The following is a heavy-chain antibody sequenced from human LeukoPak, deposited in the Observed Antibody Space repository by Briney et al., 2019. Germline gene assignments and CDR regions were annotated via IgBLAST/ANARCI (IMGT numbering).Heavy chain of an antibody. Sequence: ASVKVSCKASGYTFTGYYVHWVRQAPGQGLEWMGIINPSGGSTSYAQKFRGRVTMTRDTSTSTVYMELSSLRSEDTAVYYCARAVADTAPRGYYYYGMDVWGQGTTVTVSS. D-gene: IGHD5-18*01. V-gene: IGHV1-46*01. CDR3: ARAVADTAPRGYYYYGMDV. J-gene: IGHJ6*02. CDR1: GYTFTGYY. CDR2: INPSGGST.